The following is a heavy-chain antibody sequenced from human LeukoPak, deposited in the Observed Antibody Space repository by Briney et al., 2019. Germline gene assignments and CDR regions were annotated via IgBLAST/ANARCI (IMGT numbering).Heavy chain of an antibody. CDR2: IYYTGST. Sequence: SETLSLTCTVSGGSISSYYWSWIRQPPGKGLEWIGYIYYTGSTNYNPSLKSRLTMSVDTSKNQFSLKLSSVTAADTAVYYCARGPLTARQNGFDPWGQGTLVTVSS. D-gene: IGHD2-8*01. J-gene: IGHJ5*02. CDR1: GGSISSYY. V-gene: IGHV4-59*01. CDR3: ARGPLTARQNGFDP.